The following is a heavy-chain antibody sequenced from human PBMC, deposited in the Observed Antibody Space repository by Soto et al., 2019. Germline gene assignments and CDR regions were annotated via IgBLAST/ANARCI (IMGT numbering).Heavy chain of an antibody. D-gene: IGHD2-15*01. J-gene: IGHJ4*02. CDR3: ARHPPGYCSGGSCYSPYYFDY. CDR1: GGSISSYY. Sequence: QVQLQESGPGLVKPSETLSLTYTVSGGSISSYYWSWIRQPPGKGLEWIGYIYYSGSTNYNPSLKSRVTISVDTSKNQFSLKLSSVTAADTAVYYCARHPPGYCSGGSCYSPYYFDYWGQGTLVTVSS. CDR2: IYYSGST. V-gene: IGHV4-59*08.